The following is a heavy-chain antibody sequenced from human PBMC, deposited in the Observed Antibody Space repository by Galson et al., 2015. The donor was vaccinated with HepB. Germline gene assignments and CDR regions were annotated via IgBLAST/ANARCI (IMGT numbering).Heavy chain of an antibody. CDR2: ISYDGSKK. CDR1: GFIFSSYA. J-gene: IGHJ6*02. CDR3: ARTYCSGGSCYGLYYYYGLDA. Sequence: SLRLSCAASGFIFSSYAMHWVRQAPGKGLEWVAVISYDGSKKFYADSVKGRFTISRDQSKNTLYLQMISLRGEDTAVYYCARTYCSGGSCYGLYYYYGLDAWGQGTTVTVSS. D-gene: IGHD2-15*01. V-gene: IGHV3-30*04.